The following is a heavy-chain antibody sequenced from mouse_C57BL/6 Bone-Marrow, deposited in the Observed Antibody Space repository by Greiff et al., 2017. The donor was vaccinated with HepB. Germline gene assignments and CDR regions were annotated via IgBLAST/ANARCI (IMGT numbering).Heavy chain of an antibody. CDR3: ARWYYGGFAY. CDR2: INPYNGDT. Sequence: VQLQHSGPELVKPGDSVKISCKASGYSFTGYFMNWVMQSHGKSLEWIGRINPYNGDTFYNQKFKGKATLTVDKSSSTAHMELRSLTSEDSAVYYCARWYYGGFAYWGQGTLVTVSA. D-gene: IGHD1-1*01. V-gene: IGHV1-20*01. CDR1: GYSFTGYF. J-gene: IGHJ3*01.